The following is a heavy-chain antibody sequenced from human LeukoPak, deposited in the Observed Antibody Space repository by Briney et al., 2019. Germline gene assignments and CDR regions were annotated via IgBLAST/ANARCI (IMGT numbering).Heavy chain of an antibody. D-gene: IGHD5-18*01. Sequence: SETLSLTCTVSGGSISSYYWSWVRQPPGKGLEWIGYVYYSGSTNYNPSLKSRVTISVDTSKNQFSLRLSSVTAADTAVYYCASQDVDTAMGIDYWGQGTLVTVSS. CDR2: VYYSGST. J-gene: IGHJ4*02. CDR1: GGSISSYY. CDR3: ASQDVDTAMGIDY. V-gene: IGHV4-59*08.